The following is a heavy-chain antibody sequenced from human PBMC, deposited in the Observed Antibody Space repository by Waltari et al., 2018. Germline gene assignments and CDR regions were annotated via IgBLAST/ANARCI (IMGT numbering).Heavy chain of an antibody. CDR1: GFTFKNFA. D-gene: IGHD3-9*01. V-gene: IGHV3-23*04. Sequence: EVQLVESGGGLVQPGGSLRLSCAASGFTFKNFAMSWVRQAPGKGLEWVSTITESGDTFYADSVKCRFATSRDNYKNTLSLQMNSLRAEDTAVYYCAKRWAIYYFEYWGQGNLVTVSS. CDR2: ITESGDT. J-gene: IGHJ4*02. CDR3: AKRWAIYYFEY.